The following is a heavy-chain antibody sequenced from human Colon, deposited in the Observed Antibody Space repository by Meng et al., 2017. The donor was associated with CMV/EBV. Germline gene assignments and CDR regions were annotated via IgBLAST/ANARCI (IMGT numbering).Heavy chain of an antibody. Sequence: GESLKISCAASGFSFSDYEMNWVRQAPGKGLEWVSYIGSRITTIYYADSVKGRFTISRDNAKNSLYLQMNSLRAEDTAVYYCAKGLFAAGSLVYFDFWGQGTLVTVSS. CDR3: AKGLFAAGSLVYFDF. J-gene: IGHJ4*02. V-gene: IGHV3-48*03. CDR1: GFSFSDYE. CDR2: IGSRITTI. D-gene: IGHD6-19*01.